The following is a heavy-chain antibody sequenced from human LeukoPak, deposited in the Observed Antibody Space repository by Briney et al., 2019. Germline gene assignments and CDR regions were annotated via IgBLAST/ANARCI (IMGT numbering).Heavy chain of an antibody. Sequence: PSDTLSLTCSVSGGSISSHYWSWIRQPPGKGLEWIGYIYYSGSTNYNPSLKSRVTISVDTSKNQFSLKVSSVTAADTAVYYCARNYDIFDYWGQGTLVTVSS. CDR1: GGSISSHY. CDR3: ARNYDIFDY. J-gene: IGHJ4*02. CDR2: IYYSGST. V-gene: IGHV4-59*07. D-gene: IGHD3-9*01.